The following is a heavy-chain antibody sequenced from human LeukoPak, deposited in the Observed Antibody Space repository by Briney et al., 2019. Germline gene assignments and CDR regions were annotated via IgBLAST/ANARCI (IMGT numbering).Heavy chain of an antibody. CDR2: IYFIGST. J-gene: IGHJ3*02. Sequence: SETLSLTCTVSGGSISSSSYYWGWIRQPPGKGLEWIGYIYFIGSTNYNPSLKSRVTISVDTSKNQFSLKLSSVTAADTAVYYCARSPSGLDAFDIWGQGTMVTVSS. CDR1: GGSISSSSYY. CDR3: ARSPSGLDAFDI. V-gene: IGHV4-61*05.